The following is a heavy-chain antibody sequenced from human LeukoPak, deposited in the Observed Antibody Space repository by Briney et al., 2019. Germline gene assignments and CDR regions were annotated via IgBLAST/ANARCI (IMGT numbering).Heavy chain of an antibody. CDR2: IYTSGST. J-gene: IGHJ4*02. CDR3: ARDVGATPGYFDY. V-gene: IGHV4-61*02. D-gene: IGHD1-26*01. CDR1: GGSISSGSYY. Sequence: SETLSLTCTVSGGSISSGSYYWSWIRQPAGKGLEWIGRIYTSGSTNYNPSLKSRVTISVDTSKNQFSLKLSSVTAADTAVYYCARDVGATPGYFDYWGQGTLVTVSS.